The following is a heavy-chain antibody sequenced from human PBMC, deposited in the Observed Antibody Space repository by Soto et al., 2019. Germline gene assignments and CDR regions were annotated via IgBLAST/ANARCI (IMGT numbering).Heavy chain of an antibody. CDR2: IIPIFGTA. V-gene: IGHV1-69*01. Sequence: QVQLVQSGAEVKKPGSSVKVSCKASGGTFSSYAISWVRQAPGQGLEWMGGIIPIFGTANYAQKFQDRVTITADESTSTAYMELSSLRSEDTAVYYCARGDYGDYDGRGYYYYGMDVWGQGTTVTVSS. D-gene: IGHD4-17*01. CDR3: ARGDYGDYDGRGYYYYGMDV. CDR1: GGTFSSYA. J-gene: IGHJ6*02.